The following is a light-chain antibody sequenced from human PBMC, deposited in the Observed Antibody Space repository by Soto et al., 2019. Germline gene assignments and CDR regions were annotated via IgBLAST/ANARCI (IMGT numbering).Light chain of an antibody. CDR3: SSYTSSSTLLYV. CDR2: DVG. J-gene: IGLJ1*01. Sequence: QSALTQPASVSGSPGQSITISCTGTGSDVGGYKYVSWYQQHPGQAPKLMIYDVGKRPSGVSIRFSGPKSGNTASLTLSGLQAEDEADYYCSSYTSSSTLLYVFGTGTKLTVL. V-gene: IGLV2-14*01. CDR1: GSDVGGYKY.